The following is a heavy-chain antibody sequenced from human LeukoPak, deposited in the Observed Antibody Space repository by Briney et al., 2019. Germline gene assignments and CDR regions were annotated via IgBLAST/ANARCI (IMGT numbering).Heavy chain of an antibody. V-gene: IGHV3-20*04. J-gene: IGHJ3*02. Sequence: PGGSLRLSCAASGFTFDDYGMSWVRQAPGKGLEWVSGINWNGGSTGYADSVKGRFTISRDNAKNSLYLQMNSLRAEDTALYCCACLSDIVVVPAAISDAFDIWGQGTMVTVSS. CDR1: GFTFDDYG. D-gene: IGHD2-2*01. CDR3: ACLSDIVVVPAAISDAFDI. CDR2: INWNGGST.